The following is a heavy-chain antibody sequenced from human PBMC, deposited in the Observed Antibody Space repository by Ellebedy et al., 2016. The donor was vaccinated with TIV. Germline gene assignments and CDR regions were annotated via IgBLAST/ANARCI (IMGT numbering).Heavy chain of an antibody. Sequence: SVKVSXXASGYTFTSYGISWVRQAPGQGLEWMGGIIPIFGTANYAQKFQGRVTITADESTSTAYMELSSLRSEDTAVYYCAVGGATRRFDYWGQGTLVTVSS. D-gene: IGHD1-26*01. CDR3: AVGGATRRFDY. CDR1: GYTFTSYG. J-gene: IGHJ4*02. CDR2: IIPIFGTA. V-gene: IGHV1-69*13.